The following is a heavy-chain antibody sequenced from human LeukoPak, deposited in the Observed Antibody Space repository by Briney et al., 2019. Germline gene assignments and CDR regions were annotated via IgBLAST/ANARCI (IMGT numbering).Heavy chain of an antibody. J-gene: IGHJ4*02. Sequence: PGGSLRLSCAASGFTFSSYAMSWVRQAPGKGLEWVSATSGSGGSTYYADSVKGRFTISRDNSKNTLYLQMNSLRAEDTAVYYCAKVLGPYGDYDLFDYWGQGTLVTVSS. D-gene: IGHD4-17*01. CDR1: GFTFSSYA. V-gene: IGHV3-23*01. CDR3: AKVLGPYGDYDLFDY. CDR2: TSGSGGST.